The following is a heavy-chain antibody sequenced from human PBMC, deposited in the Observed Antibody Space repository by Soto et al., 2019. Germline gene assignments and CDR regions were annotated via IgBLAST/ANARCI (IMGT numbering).Heavy chain of an antibody. CDR3: AKERSSGWSFDY. CDR1: GFTFSSYA. Sequence: GVSLRLSCAASGFTFSSYAMSWVRQGPRKGLEWVAGISDSGGTTYYVDSVKGRFTISRDNSRSTQFLQMNSLRPEDTAVYYCAKERSSGWSFDYWGQGTLVTVSS. V-gene: IGHV3-23*01. J-gene: IGHJ4*02. D-gene: IGHD6-19*01. CDR2: ISDSGGTT.